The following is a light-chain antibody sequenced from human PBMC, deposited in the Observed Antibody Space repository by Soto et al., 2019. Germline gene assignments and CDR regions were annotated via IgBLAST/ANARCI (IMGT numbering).Light chain of an antibody. CDR1: QSINDW. Sequence: DIQMTQSPSTLSASVGDRVTITCRASQSINDWVAWYQQKPGRAPKFLIYKASNLESGVPSRCSGSGSGTEFTLTISSLQPDDFATYYCQHWHGFSWTFGQGTKVEIK. CDR3: QHWHGFSWT. J-gene: IGKJ1*01. V-gene: IGKV1-5*03. CDR2: KAS.